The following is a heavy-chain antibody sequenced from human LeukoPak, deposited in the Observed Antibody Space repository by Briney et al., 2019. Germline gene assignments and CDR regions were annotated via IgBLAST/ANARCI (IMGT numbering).Heavy chain of an antibody. CDR1: GFTFSSYW. V-gene: IGHV3-74*01. CDR2: INSDGSST. Sequence: PGGSLRLSCAASGFTFSSYWMHWVRQAPGKGLVWVSRINSDGSSTIYADSVKGRFTISRDNAKKTLYLQLNSLRVEDTAVYYCATQSGLGLDYWGQGTLVTVSS. CDR3: ATQSGLGLDY. J-gene: IGHJ4*02. D-gene: IGHD5-12*01.